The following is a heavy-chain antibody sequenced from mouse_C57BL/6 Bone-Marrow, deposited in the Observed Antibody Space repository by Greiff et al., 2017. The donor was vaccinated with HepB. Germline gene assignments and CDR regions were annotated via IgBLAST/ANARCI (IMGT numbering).Heavy chain of an antibody. CDR2: IWRGGST. D-gene: IGHD2-14*01. CDR1: GFSLTSYG. CDR3: AKVPSYYRWYFDV. Sequence: QVHVKQSGPGLVQPSQSLSITCTVSGFSLTSYGVHWVRQSPGKGLEWLGVIWRGGSTDYNAAFMSRLSITKDNSKSQVFFKMNSLQADDTAIYYCAKVPSYYRWYFDVWGTGTTVTVSS. J-gene: IGHJ1*03. V-gene: IGHV2-5*01.